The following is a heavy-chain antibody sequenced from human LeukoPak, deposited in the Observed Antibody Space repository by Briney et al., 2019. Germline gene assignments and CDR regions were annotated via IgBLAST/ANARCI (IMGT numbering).Heavy chain of an antibody. D-gene: IGHD5-18*01. J-gene: IGHJ4*02. CDR2: IYYSGST. Sequence: SETLSLTCTVSGGSISSYYWSWFRRPPGKGLEWIGYIYYSGSTDSNPSLKSRVTIPVDTSKNQFSLKLTSVTAADTAVYYCARAGIGYGRPYYFDYWGQGTLVTVSS. CDR3: ARAGIGYGRPYYFDY. V-gene: IGHV4-59*01. CDR1: GGSISSYY.